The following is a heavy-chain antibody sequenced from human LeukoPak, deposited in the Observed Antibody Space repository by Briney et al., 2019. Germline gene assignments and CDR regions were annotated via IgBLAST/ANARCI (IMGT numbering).Heavy chain of an antibody. D-gene: IGHD3-22*01. J-gene: IGHJ4*02. Sequence: GGSLRLSCAASGFTFSIYAMSWVRQAPGKGLEWVSAISGSGGTAYYADSVKGGFTIPRDNSKNTLYLQMNSLRAEDTAVYYCAKKGYYDGSGYYMYYFDHWGQGTLVTVSS. CDR2: ISGSGGTA. CDR1: GFTFSIYA. V-gene: IGHV3-23*01. CDR3: AKKGYYDGSGYYMYYFDH.